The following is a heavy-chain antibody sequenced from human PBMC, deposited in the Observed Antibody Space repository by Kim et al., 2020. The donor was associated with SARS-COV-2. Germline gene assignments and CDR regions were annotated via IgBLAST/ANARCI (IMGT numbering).Heavy chain of an antibody. CDR3: ARRSFDY. CDR1: GYTFTSFA. CDR2: VSAYNGNT. Sequence: ASVKVSCKASGYTFTSFAISWVRQAPGQGLEWMGWVSAYNGNTNYAQKYQDRVTMTTDTSTSTAYMELRSLTSDDTAVYYCARRSFDYWGQGTLVTVSS. V-gene: IGHV1-18*01. J-gene: IGHJ4*02.